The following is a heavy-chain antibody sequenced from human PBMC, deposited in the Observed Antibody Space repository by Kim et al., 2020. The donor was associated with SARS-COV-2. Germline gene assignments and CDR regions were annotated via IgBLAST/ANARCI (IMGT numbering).Heavy chain of an antibody. V-gene: IGHV4-38-2*02. J-gene: IGHJ4*02. CDR2: IYHSGST. D-gene: IGHD1-1*01. CDR3: ARDGGTNDY. CDR1: GSSISSGYY. Sequence: SETLSLTCTVSGSSISSGYYWGWIRQPPGKGLEWIGSIYHSGSTYYNPSLKSRVTISVDTSKNQFSLKLSSVTAADTAVYYCARDGGTNDYWGQGTLVTVSS.